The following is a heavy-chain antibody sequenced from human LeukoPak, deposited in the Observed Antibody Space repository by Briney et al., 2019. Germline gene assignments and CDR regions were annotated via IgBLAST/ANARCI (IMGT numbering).Heavy chain of an antibody. J-gene: IGHJ3*02. Sequence: ASVKVSCKASGYTFTGYYMHWVRQAPGQGLEWMGWINPNSGGTNYAQKLQGRVTMTRDTSISTAYMELSRLRSDDTAVYYCASKYSYGTYDAFDIWGQGTMVTVSS. CDR1: GYTFTGYY. CDR3: ASKYSYGTYDAFDI. CDR2: INPNSGGT. D-gene: IGHD5-18*01. V-gene: IGHV1-2*02.